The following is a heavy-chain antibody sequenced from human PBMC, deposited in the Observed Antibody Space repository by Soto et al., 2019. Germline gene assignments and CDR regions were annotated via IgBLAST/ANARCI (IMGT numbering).Heavy chain of an antibody. CDR3: AAGDYDILTGASNFEY. CDR2: IVVGSGNT. J-gene: IGHJ4*02. D-gene: IGHD3-9*01. CDR1: GFTFTSSA. Sequence: ASVKVSCKASGFTFTSSAMQWVRQARGQRLEWIGWIVVGSGNTNYAQKFQERVTITRDMSTSTAYMELSSLRSEDTAVYYCAAGDYDILTGASNFEYWGQGTLVTVSS. V-gene: IGHV1-58*02.